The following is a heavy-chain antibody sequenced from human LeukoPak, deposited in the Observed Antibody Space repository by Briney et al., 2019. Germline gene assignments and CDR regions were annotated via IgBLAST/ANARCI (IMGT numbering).Heavy chain of an antibody. V-gene: IGHV4-34*01. Sequence: PSETLSLTCAVYGGSFSGYYWSWIRQPPGKGLEWIGEINHSGSTNYNPSLKSRVIISVDTSKNQFSLKLSSVTAADTAVYYCARTIVVVPAAGGMDVWGQGTTVTVSS. J-gene: IGHJ6*02. D-gene: IGHD2-2*01. CDR2: INHSGST. CDR1: GGSFSGYY. CDR3: ARTIVVVPAAGGMDV.